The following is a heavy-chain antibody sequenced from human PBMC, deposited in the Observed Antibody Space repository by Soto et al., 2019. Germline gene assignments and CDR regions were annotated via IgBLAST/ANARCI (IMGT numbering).Heavy chain of an antibody. D-gene: IGHD1-26*01. J-gene: IGHJ6*02. CDR1: GYTFTSYA. V-gene: IGHV1-3*05. CDR3: ARDVGGMDV. CDR2: INAGNGNT. Sequence: QVQLVQSGAEEQKPGASVKVSCKASGYTFTSYAMHWVRQAPGQRLEWMGWINAGNGNTKYSQKFQGRVTITRDTSESTAYMELSSLRSEDTAVYYCARDVGGMDVWGQGTTVTVSS.